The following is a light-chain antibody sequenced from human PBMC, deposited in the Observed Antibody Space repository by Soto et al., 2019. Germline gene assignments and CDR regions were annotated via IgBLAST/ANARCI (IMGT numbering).Light chain of an antibody. V-gene: IGKV3-15*01. CDR2: GAS. J-gene: IGKJ1*01. Sequence: DIVMTQSPATLSVSPGERATISCRASQSVTSNLAWYQKKPGQAPRLLIYGASTRATGIPARFSGSGSGTDFTLTISSLQSEDFAVYYCQQYDNWWTFGQGTRVEIK. CDR3: QQYDNWWT. CDR1: QSVTSN.